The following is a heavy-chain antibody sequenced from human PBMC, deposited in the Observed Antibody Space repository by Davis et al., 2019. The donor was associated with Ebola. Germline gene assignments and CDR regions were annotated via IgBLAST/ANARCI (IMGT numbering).Heavy chain of an antibody. V-gene: IGHV3-21*01. CDR3: ARFVSGSGAY. J-gene: IGHJ4*02. CDR1: GFTFSNYN. D-gene: IGHD3-10*01. Sequence: GSLRLSCAASGFTFSNYNMNWVRQAPGKGLEWVSSISSTGSFIYYADSVRGRFTISRDNAKYSLYLQMNSLRVEDTAVYYCARFVSGSGAYWGQGTLVTVSS. CDR2: ISSTGSFI.